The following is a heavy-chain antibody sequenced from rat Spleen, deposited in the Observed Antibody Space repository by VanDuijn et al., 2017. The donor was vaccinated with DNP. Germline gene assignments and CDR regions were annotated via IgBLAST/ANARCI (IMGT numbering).Heavy chain of an antibody. CDR1: GFTFSNYG. CDR3: TTERDYSSYIYGFAY. CDR2: ITSGGGNT. Sequence: EVQLVESGGGLVQPGRSLKLSCAASGFTFSNYGMAWVRQAPTKGLEWVAAITSGGGNTYYRDSVKGRFTISRDNAKNTQYLQMDSLRSEDTATYYCTTERDYSSYIYGFAYWGQGTLVTVSS. V-gene: IGHV5S13*01. D-gene: IGHD1-2*01. J-gene: IGHJ3*01.